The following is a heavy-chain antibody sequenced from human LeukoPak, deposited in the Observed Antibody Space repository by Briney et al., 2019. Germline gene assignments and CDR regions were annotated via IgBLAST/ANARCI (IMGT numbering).Heavy chain of an antibody. CDR2: ISGSSSTI. CDR1: GFTLSSYG. V-gene: IGHV3-48*01. J-gene: IGHJ6*03. Sequence: GGSLRLSCAASGFTLSSYGMTWVRQAPGKGLEWVSFISGSSSTIYYADSVKGRFTISRDNHKNSLYMQLNSLRAEDTAVYYCAPDTPWIQLWPRREPDYYYYMDVWGKGTTVTVSS. D-gene: IGHD5-18*01. CDR3: APDTPWIQLWPRREPDYYYYMDV.